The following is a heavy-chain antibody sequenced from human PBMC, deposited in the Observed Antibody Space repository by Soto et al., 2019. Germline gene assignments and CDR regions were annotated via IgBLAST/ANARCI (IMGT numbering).Heavy chain of an antibody. Sequence: QVQLVESGGGVVQPGRSLRLSCAASGFTFSSYGMHWVRQAPGKGLEWVAVISYDGSNKYYADSVKGRFTISRDNSKNTLYLKMNTLRPADTTVYYWAKDTGHPPPNYYSSYVMDVWGQGTTVTVSS. D-gene: IGHD4-4*01. V-gene: IGHV3-30*18. CDR1: GFTFSSYG. CDR3: AKDTGHPPPNYYSSYVMDV. CDR2: ISYDGSNK. J-gene: IGHJ6*02.